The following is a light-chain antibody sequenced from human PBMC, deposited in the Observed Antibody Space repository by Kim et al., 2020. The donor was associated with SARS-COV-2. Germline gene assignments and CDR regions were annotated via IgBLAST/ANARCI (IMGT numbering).Light chain of an antibody. CDR2: GAS. V-gene: IGKV3-15*01. Sequence: SVSPGERATLSCRASQSVSHNVAWYQQKRGQTPRLLIIGASARATGIPDRFSGGGSGTEFTLTISSLQSEDFAVYYCLQYNNWPRTFGQGTRVDI. CDR1: QSVSHN. J-gene: IGKJ1*01. CDR3: LQYNNWPRT.